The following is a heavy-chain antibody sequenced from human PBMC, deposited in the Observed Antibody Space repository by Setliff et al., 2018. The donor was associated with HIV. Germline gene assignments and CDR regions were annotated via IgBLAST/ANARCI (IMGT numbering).Heavy chain of an antibody. CDR2: ISAYNGNT. V-gene: IGHV1-18*01. Sequence: VSCKASGYTFTSYGISWVRQAPGQGLEWMGWISAYNGNTNYAQKLQGRVTMTTDTSTSTAYMELSSLRSDDTAMYYCATDPGYSSTWYSESFQHWGQGTVVTVSS. CDR3: ATDPGYSSTWYSESFQH. D-gene: IGHD6-13*01. CDR1: GYTFTSYG. J-gene: IGHJ1*01.